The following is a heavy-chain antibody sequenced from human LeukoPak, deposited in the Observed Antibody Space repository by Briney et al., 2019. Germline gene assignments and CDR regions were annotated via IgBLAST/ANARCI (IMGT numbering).Heavy chain of an antibody. Sequence: PAGSLRLSCAASGSTVSSNYMSWVRQAPGKVLEWVSVTYSDGNTYYADSVKGRFTVSRDNSKNTLYLQMNSLRAEDTAVYYCARDLPLPQYSGSYGRFDCWGQGTLVTVSS. CDR3: ARDLPLPQYSGSYGRFDC. V-gene: IGHV3-66*01. J-gene: IGHJ4*02. CDR1: GSTVSSNY. CDR2: TYSDGNT. D-gene: IGHD1-26*01.